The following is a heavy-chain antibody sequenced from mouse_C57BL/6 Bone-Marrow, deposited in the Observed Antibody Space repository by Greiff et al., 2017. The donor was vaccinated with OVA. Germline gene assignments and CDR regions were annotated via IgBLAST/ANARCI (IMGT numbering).Heavy chain of an antibody. CDR1: GFTFSSYG. CDR2: ISSGGSYT. Sequence: EVQRVESGGDLVKPGGSLKLSCAASGFTFSSYGMSWVRQTPDKRLEWVATISSGGSYTYYPDSVKGRFTISRDNAKNTLYLQMSSLKSEDTAMYYCARQGGFSLYWYFDVWGTGTTVTVSS. D-gene: IGHD6-1*01. V-gene: IGHV5-6*01. CDR3: ARQGGFSLYWYFDV. J-gene: IGHJ1*03.